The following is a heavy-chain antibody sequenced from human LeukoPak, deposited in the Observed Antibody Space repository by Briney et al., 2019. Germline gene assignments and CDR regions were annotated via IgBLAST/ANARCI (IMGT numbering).Heavy chain of an antibody. Sequence: GGSLILSCAASGFTFSKYWMLWVRQAPGKGLESVIRIDSNGTVTTYADSVKGRFTVSRDNADNTMFLHMNRVRDEDTAVYYCATKQWLAPPPDSWGQGTPVTVSS. CDR1: GFTFSKYW. CDR2: IDSNGTVT. CDR3: ATKQWLAPPPDS. V-gene: IGHV3-74*01. J-gene: IGHJ4*02. D-gene: IGHD6-19*01.